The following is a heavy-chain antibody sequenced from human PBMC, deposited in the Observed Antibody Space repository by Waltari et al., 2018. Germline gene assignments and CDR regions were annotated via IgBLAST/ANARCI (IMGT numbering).Heavy chain of an antibody. D-gene: IGHD3-16*01. J-gene: IGHJ5*02. CDR1: GNTFTSDG. CDR2: MNTNTGMP. Sequence: QVQLVQSGSELRKPGASVKVSCKASGNTFTSDGIHWVRQAPGQGPEWMGWMNTNTGMPTDAEGFTGPFGFSLDTSVSTAYLQISDLEAADTAVYYCSRAANWNYVWFGPWGQGTLVTVSS. V-gene: IGHV7-4-1*02. CDR3: SRAANWNYVWFGP.